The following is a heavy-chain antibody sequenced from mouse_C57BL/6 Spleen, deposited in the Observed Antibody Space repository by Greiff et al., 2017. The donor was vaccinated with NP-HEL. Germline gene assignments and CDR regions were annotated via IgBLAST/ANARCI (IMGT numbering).Heavy chain of an antibody. CDR1: GFNIKDDY. Sequence: EVKLMESGAELVRPGASVKLSCTASGFNIKDDYMHWVKQRPEQGLEWIGWIDPENGDTEYASKFQGKATITADTSSNTAYLQLSSLTSEDTAVYYCTTGDYYGSSCDYWGQGTTLTVSS. V-gene: IGHV14-4*01. CDR2: IDPENGDT. D-gene: IGHD1-1*01. J-gene: IGHJ2*01. CDR3: TTGDYYGSSCDY.